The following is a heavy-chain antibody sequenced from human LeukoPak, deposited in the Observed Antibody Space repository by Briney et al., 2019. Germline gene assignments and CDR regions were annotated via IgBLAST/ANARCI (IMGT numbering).Heavy chain of an antibody. D-gene: IGHD1-26*01. V-gene: IGHV1-2*02. J-gene: IGHJ3*02. Sequence: GASVRVSCKASGYTFTGYYMHWVRQAPGQGLEWMGWINPNSGGTNYAQNFQGRGTMTRDTSISTAYMELSRLRSDDTALYYCARASGRYPDAFDIWGEGTMVTVSS. CDR3: ARASGRYPDAFDI. CDR1: GYTFTGYY. CDR2: INPNSGGT.